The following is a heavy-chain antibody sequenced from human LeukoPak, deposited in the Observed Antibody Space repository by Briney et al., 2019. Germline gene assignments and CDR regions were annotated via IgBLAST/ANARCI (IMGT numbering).Heavy chain of an antibody. CDR3: ARSPLSGYDFDY. J-gene: IGHJ4*02. Sequence: PSETLSLTCSVSGGSISGSGYYWAWIRQPPGKGLEWIGSIYYTGSTHYNSSLKSRVTMSVDTSKNQFSLKLSSVTAADTAVYYCARSPLSGYDFDYWGQGTLVTVSS. V-gene: IGHV4-39*01. CDR2: IYYTGST. D-gene: IGHD5-12*01. CDR1: GGSISGSGYY.